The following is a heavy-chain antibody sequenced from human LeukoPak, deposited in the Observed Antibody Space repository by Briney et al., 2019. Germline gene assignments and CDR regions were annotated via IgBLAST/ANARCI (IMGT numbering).Heavy chain of an antibody. CDR1: NGSFSGYY. Sequence: PSETLSLTCAVYNGSFSGYYWSWIRQPPGKGLEWIGEINHSGSTHYNPSLKSRVTISVDTSKNQFSLKLSSVTAADTAVYYCARRRKYSSSWYAVFWYFDLWGRGTLVTVSS. J-gene: IGHJ2*01. V-gene: IGHV4-34*01. CDR3: ARRRKYSSSWYAVFWYFDL. CDR2: INHSGST. D-gene: IGHD6-13*01.